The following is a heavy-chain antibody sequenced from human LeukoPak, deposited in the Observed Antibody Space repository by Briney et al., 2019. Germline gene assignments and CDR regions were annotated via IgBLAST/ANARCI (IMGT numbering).Heavy chain of an antibody. V-gene: IGHV1-58*01. CDR3: AAGYSGSYYPSFDY. J-gene: IGHJ4*02. D-gene: IGHD3-10*01. Sequence: SVKVSCKASGFTFTSSAVQWVRQSRGQRLEWIGWIVVGSGNTNYAQKFQERVTITRDMSTSTAYMELSSLRSEDTAVYYCAAGYSGSYYPSFDYWGQGTLVTVSS. CDR1: GFTFTSSA. CDR2: IVVGSGNT.